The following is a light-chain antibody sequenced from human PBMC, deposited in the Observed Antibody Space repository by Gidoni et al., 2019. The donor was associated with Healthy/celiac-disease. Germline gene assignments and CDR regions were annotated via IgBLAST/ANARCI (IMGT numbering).Light chain of an antibody. CDR3: SSYSYASGTTLL. V-gene: IGLV2-14*03. CDR2: DVT. CDR1: SSDIGGYNY. Sequence: QSALTQPASVSGSPGQPLTISCTGTSSDIGGYNYVSWYQHHPGKAPKLMIYDVTYRPSGVSNRFSGSKSGNTASLTISGLQAEDEADYYCSSYSYASGTTLLFGGGTKLTVL. J-gene: IGLJ2*01.